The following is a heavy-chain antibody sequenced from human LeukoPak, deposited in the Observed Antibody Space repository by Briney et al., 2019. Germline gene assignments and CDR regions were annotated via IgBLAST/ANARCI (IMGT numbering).Heavy chain of an antibody. Sequence: SETLSLTCAVSGGSISSGGYSWSWIRQPPGKGLEWIGYIYHSGSTYYNPSLKSRVTISVDTSKNQFSLKLSSVTAADTAVYYCARIAAAATSYWGQGTLVTVSS. J-gene: IGHJ4*02. V-gene: IGHV4-30-2*01. CDR2: IYHSGST. CDR1: GGSISSGGYS. CDR3: ARIAAAATSY. D-gene: IGHD6-13*01.